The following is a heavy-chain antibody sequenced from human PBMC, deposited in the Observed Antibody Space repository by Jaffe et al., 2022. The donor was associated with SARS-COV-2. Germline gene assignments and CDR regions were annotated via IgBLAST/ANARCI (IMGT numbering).Heavy chain of an antibody. CDR1: GFTFSSYS. D-gene: IGHD3-3*01. V-gene: IGHV3-21*01. Sequence: EVQLVESGGGLVKPGGSLRLSCAASGFTFSSYSMNWVRQAPGKGLEWVSSISSSSSYIYYADSVKGRFTISRDNAKNSLYLQMNSLRAEDTAVYYCARDRETIFGVVIGIDYWGQGTLVTVSS. J-gene: IGHJ4*02. CDR2: ISSSSSYI. CDR3: ARDRETIFGVVIGIDY.